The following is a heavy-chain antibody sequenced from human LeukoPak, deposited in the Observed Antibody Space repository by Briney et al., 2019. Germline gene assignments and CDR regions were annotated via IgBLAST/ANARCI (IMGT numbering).Heavy chain of an antibody. CDR3: AKGYDSSGYYYLDYFDY. Sequence: GGSLRLPCAASGFTFSSYAMSWVRQAPGKGLEWVSAISGSGGSTYYADSVKGRFTISRDNSKNTLYLQMNSLRAEDTAVYYCAKGYDSSGYYYLDYFDYWGQGTLVTVSS. CDR2: ISGSGGST. J-gene: IGHJ4*02. V-gene: IGHV3-23*01. CDR1: GFTFSSYA. D-gene: IGHD3-22*01.